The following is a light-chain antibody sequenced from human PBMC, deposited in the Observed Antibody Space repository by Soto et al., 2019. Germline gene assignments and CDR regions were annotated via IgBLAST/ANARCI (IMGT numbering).Light chain of an antibody. J-gene: IGKJ1*01. CDR1: QSISSW. CDR3: QQYNSQWT. V-gene: IGKV1-5*03. Sequence: DIQTTQSPSTLSASVGDRVTITCRASQSISSWLAWYQQKPGRAPKLLIYKASSLESGVPSRFSGSGSGTEFTLTISSLQPDDFATYYCQQYNSQWTFGQGTTGDIK. CDR2: KAS.